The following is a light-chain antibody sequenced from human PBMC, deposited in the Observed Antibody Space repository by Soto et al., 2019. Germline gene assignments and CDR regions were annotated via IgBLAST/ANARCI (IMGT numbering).Light chain of an antibody. J-gene: IGKJ4*01. V-gene: IGKV1-5*01. CDR2: DTS. Sequence: DIQMTQSPATLSASVGDRVTITCRASQNIRSWLAWYQQKPGKVPNLLIWDTSKLHSGVPSRFSGSGSGTEFTLTIGSLQRDDFATYWCQQYDEYPLTFGGGTKVELK. CDR3: QQYDEYPLT. CDR1: QNIRSW.